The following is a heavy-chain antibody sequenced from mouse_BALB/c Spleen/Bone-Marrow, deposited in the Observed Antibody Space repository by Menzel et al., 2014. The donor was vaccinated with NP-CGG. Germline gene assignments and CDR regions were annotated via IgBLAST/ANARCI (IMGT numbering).Heavy chain of an antibody. Sequence: QVQLQQPRAEVVKPGASVKVSCKASGYTFTDYWMQWVKQRPGQGLEWIGEIEPSDSYTNYNQDFKGKATLTVDKSSSTAYMQLSSLTSEDFAVYYCAKGRTTVVSDYWGQGTSLTGSS. D-gene: IGHD1-1*01. V-gene: IGHV1-69*02. CDR3: AKGRTTVVSDY. J-gene: IGHJ2*02. CDR2: IEPSDSYT. CDR1: GYTFTDYW.